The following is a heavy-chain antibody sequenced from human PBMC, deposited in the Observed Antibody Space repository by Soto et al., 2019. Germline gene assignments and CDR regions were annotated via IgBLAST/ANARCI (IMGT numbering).Heavy chain of an antibody. Sequence: QVQLVESGGGVVQPGRSLRLSCAASGFTFSSYGMHWVRQAPGKGLGGVGVISYDGSNKYYADSVKGRFTISRDNSKNTLYLKMNSLRAEDTAVYYCAKDKPLRGIAAAGIFDNRGQGTLVTVSS. CDR1: GFTFSSYG. CDR2: ISYDGSNK. CDR3: AKDKPLRGIAAAGIFDN. J-gene: IGHJ4*02. D-gene: IGHD6-13*01. V-gene: IGHV3-30*18.